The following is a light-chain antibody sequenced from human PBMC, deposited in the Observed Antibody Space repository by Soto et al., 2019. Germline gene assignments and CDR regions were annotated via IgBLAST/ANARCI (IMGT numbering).Light chain of an antibody. J-gene: IGLJ2*01. V-gene: IGLV2-23*03. CDR2: EGS. CDR1: SNDVGSYNL. CDR3: CSYAGSSTFV. Sequence: QSALTQPASVSGSPGQSITISCTGTSNDVGSYNLVSWYQQHPGKAPKLMIYEGSKRPSGVSNRFSGSKSDNTASLTISGLQAEDEADYYCCSYAGSSTFVFGGGTKLT.